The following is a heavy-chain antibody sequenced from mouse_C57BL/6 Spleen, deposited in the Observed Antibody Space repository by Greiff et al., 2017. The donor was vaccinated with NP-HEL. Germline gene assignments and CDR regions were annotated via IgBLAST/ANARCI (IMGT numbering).Heavy chain of an antibody. CDR2: ISDGGSYT. CDR1: GFTFSSYA. D-gene: IGHD1-1*01. J-gene: IGHJ3*01. Sequence: EVMLVESGGGLVKPGGSLKLSCAASGFTFSSYAMSWVRQTPEKRLEWVATISDGGSYTYYPDNVKGRFTISKDNAKNNLYLQMSHLKSEDTAVYYCARERRDYYGSSYEGFAYWGQGTLVTVSA. V-gene: IGHV5-4*01. CDR3: ARERRDYYGSSYEGFAY.